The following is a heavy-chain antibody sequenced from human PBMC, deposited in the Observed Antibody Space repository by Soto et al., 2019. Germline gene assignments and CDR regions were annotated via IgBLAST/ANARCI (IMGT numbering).Heavy chain of an antibody. J-gene: IGHJ3*02. D-gene: IGHD2-21*01. CDR3: ARDDGDSDNYDPDAFAS. Sequence: QVQLVESGGGVVQPGRSLRLSCAASGFTFSFYGIHWVRQAPGTGLAWVAVIWYDGSNTDYADSVKGRFTISRDNSKNTLYLDMKSLSAEDTSVYYCARDDGDSDNYDPDAFASWCQGTMVTVSS. CDR1: GFTFSFYG. CDR2: IWYDGSNT. V-gene: IGHV3-33*01.